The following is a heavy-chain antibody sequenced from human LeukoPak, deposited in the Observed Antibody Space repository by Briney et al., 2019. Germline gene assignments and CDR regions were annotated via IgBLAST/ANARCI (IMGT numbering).Heavy chain of an antibody. CDR2: MYYSGSA. J-gene: IGHJ4*02. V-gene: IGHV4-39*01. D-gene: IGHD6-19*01. Sequence: SETLSLTCTVSGGSVSDSRYYWGSIRQPPGKGLEWIGNMYYSGSANYNPSPKSRVTISIDTSKNQFSLKLSSVTAADTAVYYCARQSSYSSGWYFDYWGQGTLVTVSS. CDR1: GGSVSDSRYY. CDR3: ARQSSYSSGWYFDY.